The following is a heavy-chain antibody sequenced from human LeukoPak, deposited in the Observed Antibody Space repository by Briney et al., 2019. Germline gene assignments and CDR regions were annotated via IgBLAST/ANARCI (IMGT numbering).Heavy chain of an antibody. CDR1: GHSFTSCD. D-gene: IGHD3-22*01. V-gene: IGHV1-8*01. CDR3: ARSPKYYYDSSGYYGMDV. Sequence: EASVKLSCKASGHSFTSCDINRVRQATAQGLEWMGWMNPNSGNTGYAQKFQGRVTMTRNTSISTAYMELSSLRSEDTAVYYCARSPKYYYDSSGYYGMDVWGQGTTVTVSS. J-gene: IGHJ6*02. CDR2: MNPNSGNT.